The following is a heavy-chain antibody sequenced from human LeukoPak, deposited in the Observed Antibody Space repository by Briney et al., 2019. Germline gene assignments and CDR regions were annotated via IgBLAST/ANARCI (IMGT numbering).Heavy chain of an antibody. CDR1: GFTFSSYW. Sequence: GGSLRLSCAASGFTFSSYWMSWVRQAPGKGLEWVANIKQDGSEKYYVDSVKGRFTISRDNAKNSPYLQMNSLRAEDTAVYYCARDWGSSGYYYYYYYMDVWGKGTTVTVSS. CDR3: ARDWGSSGYYYYYYYMDV. CDR2: IKQDGSEK. J-gene: IGHJ6*03. D-gene: IGHD3-22*01. V-gene: IGHV3-7*01.